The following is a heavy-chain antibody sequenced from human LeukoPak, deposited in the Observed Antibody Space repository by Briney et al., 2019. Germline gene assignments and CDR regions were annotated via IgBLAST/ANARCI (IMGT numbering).Heavy chain of an antibody. D-gene: IGHD3-16*01. CDR1: GGSISSYY. Sequence: SETLSLTCTVSGGSISSYYWSWIRQPPGKRLEWIGYIYYSGSSNYNPSLKSRVTISVDTSKNQFSLKLSSVTAADTAVYYCAREDITLKYWGQGTLVTVSS. CDR2: IYYSGSS. CDR3: AREDITLKY. V-gene: IGHV4-59*12. J-gene: IGHJ4*02.